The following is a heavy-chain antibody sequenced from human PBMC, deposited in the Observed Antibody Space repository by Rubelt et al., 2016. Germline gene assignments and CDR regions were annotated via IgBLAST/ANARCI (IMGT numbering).Heavy chain of an antibody. V-gene: IGHV3-33*08. J-gene: IGHJ5*02. CDR3: ARDRYSSGWLNWFDP. CDR2: IWYDGSNK. D-gene: IGHD6-19*01. CDR1: GFTFSSYA. Sequence: LDSGGGWVQPGRSLRLSCEASGFTFSSYAISWVRQAPGKGLEWLAVIWYDGSNKYYADSVKGRFTISRDNSKNTLYLQMNSLRVEDTAMYYCARDRYSSGWLNWFDPWGQGTLVTVSS.